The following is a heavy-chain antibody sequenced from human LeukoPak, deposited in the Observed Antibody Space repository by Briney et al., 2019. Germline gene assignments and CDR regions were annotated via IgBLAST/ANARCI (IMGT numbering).Heavy chain of an antibody. Sequence: GASVKVSCMASGGTFSSYAISWVRQAPGQGLEWMGRIIPIFGIANYAQKFQGRVTITADKSTSTAYMELSSLRSEDTAVYYCATGLAAAGNHYYYGMDVWGKGTTVTVSS. CDR1: GGTFSSYA. CDR3: ATGLAAAGNHYYYGMDV. D-gene: IGHD6-13*01. J-gene: IGHJ6*04. CDR2: IIPIFGIA. V-gene: IGHV1-69*04.